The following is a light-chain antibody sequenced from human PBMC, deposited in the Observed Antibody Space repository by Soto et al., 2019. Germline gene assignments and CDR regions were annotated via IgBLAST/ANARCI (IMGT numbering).Light chain of an antibody. Sequence: QSALGQPASVSGSPGQSITISCTGTSSDVGGYEYVSWYQHQPDKAPKLIIYDVTNRPSGVSTRFSGSKSGNTASLTISGIQTEDEADYYCASITRSSTSVFGNGTKVTIL. CDR1: SSDVGGYEY. CDR3: ASITRSSTSV. CDR2: DVT. J-gene: IGLJ1*01. V-gene: IGLV2-14*01.